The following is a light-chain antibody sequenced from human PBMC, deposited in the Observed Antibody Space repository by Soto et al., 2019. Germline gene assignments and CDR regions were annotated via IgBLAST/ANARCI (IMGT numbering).Light chain of an antibody. J-gene: IGLJ1*01. Sequence: QSVLTQPPSVSGSPGQSVTISCTGTSSDVGSYNRVSWYQQPPGTAPKLMIYEDSNRPSGVPDRFSGSKSGTTASLTISGLQAEDEADYYCSSYTTSSTYVFGTGTKLTVL. CDR2: EDS. CDR1: SSDVGSYNR. V-gene: IGLV2-18*02. CDR3: SSYTTSSTYV.